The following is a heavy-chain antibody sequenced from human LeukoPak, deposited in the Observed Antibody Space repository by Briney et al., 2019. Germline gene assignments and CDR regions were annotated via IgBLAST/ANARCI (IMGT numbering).Heavy chain of an antibody. V-gene: IGHV3-7*01. Sequence: GGSLRLSCAASGFTFDDYAMHWVRQAPGKGLEWVANIKEDGSEKYYVDSVKGRLTVSRDNAQNSLFLQMNSLRAEDTAVYYCARGRNVFDYWGQGTLVTVSS. D-gene: IGHD1-1*01. CDR1: GFTFDDYA. CDR3: ARGRNVFDY. CDR2: IKEDGSEK. J-gene: IGHJ4*02.